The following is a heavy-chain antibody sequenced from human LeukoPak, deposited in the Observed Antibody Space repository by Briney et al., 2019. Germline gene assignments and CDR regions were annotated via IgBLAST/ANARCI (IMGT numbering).Heavy chain of an antibody. D-gene: IGHD1-26*01. CDR3: TRESGPYCPFGY. CDR1: GGSITSTNW. J-gene: IGHJ4*02. CDR2: ISLTGRT. V-gene: IGHV4-4*02. Sequence: SGTLSLTCGVSGGSITSTNWWSWVRQPPGQGLEWIGEISLTGRTNYNPSLIGRVIMSLDESRNQLSLTLTSVTAADTAMYYCTRESGPYCPFGYWGQGTLVVVPS.